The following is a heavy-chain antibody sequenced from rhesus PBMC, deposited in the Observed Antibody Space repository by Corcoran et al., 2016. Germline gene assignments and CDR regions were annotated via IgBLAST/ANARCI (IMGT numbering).Heavy chain of an antibody. D-gene: IGHD6-37*01. Sequence: QLQLQESGPGLVKPSETLSLTCAVSGYSISSGYGWSWIRQPPGKGLECIGYISYSGSTSYNPSLKCRVTLSRDTSKNQVALKLSSVTAADTAVYYCARGEWWLAFDYWGQGVLVTVSS. CDR2: ISYSGST. CDR1: GYSISSGYG. CDR3: ARGEWWLAFDY. J-gene: IGHJ4*01. V-gene: IGHV4-122*02.